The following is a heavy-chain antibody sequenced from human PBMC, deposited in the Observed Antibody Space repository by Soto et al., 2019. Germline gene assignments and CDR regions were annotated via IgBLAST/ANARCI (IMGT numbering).Heavy chain of an antibody. D-gene: IGHD2-15*01. CDR2: ISSSSSYI. Sequence: GGSLRLSCAASGFNFSSYSMNWVRQAPGKGLEWVSSISSSSSYIYYADSVKGRFTISRDNAKNSLYLQMNSLRAEDTAVYYCARDLGYCSGGSCYLPPLPSGMDVWGQGTTVTVSS. J-gene: IGHJ6*02. CDR3: ARDLGYCSGGSCYLPPLPSGMDV. CDR1: GFNFSSYS. V-gene: IGHV3-21*01.